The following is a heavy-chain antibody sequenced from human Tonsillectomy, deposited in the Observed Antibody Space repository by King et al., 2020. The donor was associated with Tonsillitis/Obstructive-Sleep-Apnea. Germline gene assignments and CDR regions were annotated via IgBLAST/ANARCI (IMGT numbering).Heavy chain of an antibody. CDR2: INHSGST. CDR3: ARAPLYYYDSSAYYNWFDP. V-gene: IGHV4-34*01. Sequence: VQLQQWGAGLLKPSETLSLTCAVYGGSFSGYYWNWIRQPPGKGLEWIGEINHSGSTNYNSSLKSRVTISVDTSKNQFSLKLSSVTAADTAVYYCARAPLYYYDSSAYYNWFDPWGQGNLVTVSS. CDR1: GGSFSGYY. D-gene: IGHD3-22*01. J-gene: IGHJ5*02.